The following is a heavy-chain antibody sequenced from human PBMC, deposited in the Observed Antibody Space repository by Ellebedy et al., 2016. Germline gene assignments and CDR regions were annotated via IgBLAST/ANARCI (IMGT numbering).Heavy chain of an antibody. V-gene: IGHV4-39*07. J-gene: IGHJ6*03. CDR1: GGSISSSSYY. CDR3: AREGDSSGWYGGGYYYYYYMDV. D-gene: IGHD6-19*01. CDR2: IYYSGST. Sequence: SETLSLXCTVSGGSISSSSYYWGWIRQPPGKGLEWIGSIYYSGSTYYNPSLKSRVTISVDTSKNQFSLKLSSVTAADTAVYYCAREGDSSGWYGGGYYYYYYMDVWGKGTTVTVSS.